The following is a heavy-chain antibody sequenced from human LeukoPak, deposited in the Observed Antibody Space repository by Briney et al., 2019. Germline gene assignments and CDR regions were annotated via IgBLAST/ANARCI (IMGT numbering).Heavy chain of an antibody. V-gene: IGHV3-43D*03. J-gene: IGHJ4*02. D-gene: IGHD3-10*01. CDR2: ISWDGGST. CDR3: AKDMAAYYYASGNIDY. Sequence: GGSLRLSCAASGLTFDDYAMHWVRQAPGKGLEWVSLISWDGGSTYYADSVKGRFTISRDNSKNSLYLQMNSLRAEDTALYYCAKDMAAYYYASGNIDYWGQGTLVTVSS. CDR1: GLTFDDYA.